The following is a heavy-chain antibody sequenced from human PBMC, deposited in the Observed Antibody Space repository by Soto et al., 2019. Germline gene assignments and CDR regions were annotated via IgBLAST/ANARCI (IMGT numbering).Heavy chain of an antibody. Sequence: QVRLVQSGAEVKKPGSSVKVSCKASVGTFSSKPINWLRQAPGQGLEWRGRTIPILRIPNYAQKFQGRVTITADKSTSTAYVELSSLRSEDTAVYYCATIAAAGYWYFDLWGRGTLVAVSS. D-gene: IGHD6-13*01. CDR1: VGTFSSKP. CDR2: TIPILRIP. J-gene: IGHJ2*01. V-gene: IGHV1-69*02. CDR3: ATIAAAGYWYFDL.